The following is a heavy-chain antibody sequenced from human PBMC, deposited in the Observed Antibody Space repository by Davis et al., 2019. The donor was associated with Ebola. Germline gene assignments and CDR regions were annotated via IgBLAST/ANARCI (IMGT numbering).Heavy chain of an antibody. CDR3: ASAPRYYGSGSYRNYGKDV. CDR2: INHSGST. J-gene: IGHJ6*02. CDR1: GGSFSGYY. Sequence: MPSETLSLTCAVYGGSFSGYYWSWIRQPPGKGLEWIGEINHSGSTNYNPSLKSRVTISVDTSKNQFSLKLSSVTAADTAVYYCASAPRYYGSGSYRNYGKDVWGQGTTVTVSS. D-gene: IGHD3-10*01. V-gene: IGHV4-34*01.